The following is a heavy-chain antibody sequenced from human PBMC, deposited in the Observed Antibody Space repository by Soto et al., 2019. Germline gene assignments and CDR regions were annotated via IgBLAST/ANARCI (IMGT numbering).Heavy chain of an antibody. Sequence: EVQLVESGGGLVQPGGSLRLSCAASGLIFSDYHMDWVRQAPGKGLEWVGRIRRKANSYTTEYAASVKGRFTISREDSTNSLYVQLNSLKSEDTAVYYCAMLGGWSGGSSGMDVWGHGTTVTVSS. D-gene: IGHD6-19*01. CDR3: AMLGGWSGGSSGMDV. CDR2: IRRKANSYTT. J-gene: IGHJ6*02. CDR1: GLIFSDYH. V-gene: IGHV3-72*01.